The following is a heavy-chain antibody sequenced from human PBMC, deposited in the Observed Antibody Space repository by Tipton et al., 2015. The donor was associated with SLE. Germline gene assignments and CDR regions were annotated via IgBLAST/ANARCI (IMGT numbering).Heavy chain of an antibody. V-gene: IGHV4-4*07. CDR3: ARTLLWFGDLPGWFDP. Sequence: TLSLTCTVSGGSITSYYWSWIRQPAGKGLEWIGRIYTSGSTNYNPSLKSRVTMSVDTSKNQFSLNLSSVTAADTAVYFCARTLLWFGDLPGWFDPWGQGTLVTVSS. J-gene: IGHJ5*02. D-gene: IGHD3-10*01. CDR1: GGSITSYY. CDR2: IYTSGST.